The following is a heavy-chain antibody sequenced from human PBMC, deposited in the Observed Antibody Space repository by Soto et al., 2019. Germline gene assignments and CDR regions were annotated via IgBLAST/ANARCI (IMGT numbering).Heavy chain of an antibody. D-gene: IGHD2-15*01. V-gene: IGHV4-30-4*01. CDR3: AIQGYCSGGSCYWAGVDY. Sequence: SETLSLTCTVSGGSISSGDYYWSWIRQPPGKGLEWIGYIYYSGSTYYNPSLKSRVTISVDTSKNQFSLKLSSVTAADTAVYYCAIQGYCSGGSCYWAGVDYWGQGTLVTVS. CDR1: GGSISSGDYY. CDR2: IYYSGST. J-gene: IGHJ4*02.